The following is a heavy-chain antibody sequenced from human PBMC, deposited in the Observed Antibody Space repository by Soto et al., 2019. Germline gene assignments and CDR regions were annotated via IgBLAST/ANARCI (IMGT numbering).Heavy chain of an antibody. V-gene: IGHV3-48*03. CDR2: ISSSGSTI. CDR1: GFTFSSYE. CDR3: ARDDIVATISADAFDI. D-gene: IGHD5-12*01. J-gene: IGHJ3*02. Sequence: VGSLRLSCAASGFTFSSYEMNWVRQAPGKGLEWVSYISSSGSTIYYADSVKGRFTISRDNAKNSLYLQMNSLRAEDTAVYYCARDDIVATISADAFDIWGQGTMVTVSS.